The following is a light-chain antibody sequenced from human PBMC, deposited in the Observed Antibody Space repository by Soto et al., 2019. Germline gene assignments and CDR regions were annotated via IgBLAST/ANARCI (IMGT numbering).Light chain of an antibody. CDR3: QQYNSYPLA. Sequence: EIVMTQSPATLSVSPGERATLSCMASQSVSRNFAWYQQKPGQAPRLLIFAAATRATGIPARFSGSGSGTEFTLTISSLQSEDCGRYYCQQYNSYPLAFGGGTKVDI. CDR1: QSVSRN. V-gene: IGKV3-15*01. CDR2: AAA. J-gene: IGKJ4*01.